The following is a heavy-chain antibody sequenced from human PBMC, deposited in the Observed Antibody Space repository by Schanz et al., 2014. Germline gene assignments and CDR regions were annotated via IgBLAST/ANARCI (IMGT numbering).Heavy chain of an antibody. J-gene: IGHJ4*02. D-gene: IGHD6-6*01. CDR2: ITDIGTYT. Sequence: ESGGGLVKPGGSLRLSCAASEFIFSTYTMNWVRQAPGKGLEWVSSITDIGTYTYYADSVKGRFTISRDNAKNSLYLQMNSLRAEDTAVYYCAKDQRPYSSSSGFDYWGQGTLVTVSS. CDR1: EFIFSTYT. CDR3: AKDQRPYSSSSGFDY. V-gene: IGHV3-21*01.